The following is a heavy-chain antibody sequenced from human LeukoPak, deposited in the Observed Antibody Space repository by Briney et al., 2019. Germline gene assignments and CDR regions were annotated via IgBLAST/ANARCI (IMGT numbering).Heavy chain of an antibody. CDR2: IYPGDSDT. Sequence: GESLKISCAGSGYSFTNYWIAWVRQMPGKGLEWVGTIYPGDSDTRYSPSFQGQVTISADKSISTAYLRWSRLKASDTAIYYCATRRTPSFFGMDVWGQGTTVTVSS. CDR1: GYSFTNYW. D-gene: IGHD3-3*01. J-gene: IGHJ6*02. CDR3: ATRRTPSFFGMDV. V-gene: IGHV5-51*01.